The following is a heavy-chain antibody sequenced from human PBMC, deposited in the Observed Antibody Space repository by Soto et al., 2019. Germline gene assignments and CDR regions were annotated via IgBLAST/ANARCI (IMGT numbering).Heavy chain of an antibody. CDR2: IWYDGSNK. CDR3: ANPYYWDSSGSL. J-gene: IGHJ4*02. Sequence: GGSLRLSCAASGFSFSLYGMKWVRQAPGKGLEWVDVIWYDGSNKYYADAVKGRFPISRDNSKNTLYLQMNSLRAEDTAVYYRANPYYWDSSGSLWGQGNRVTASS. CDR1: GFSFSLYG. V-gene: IGHV3-33*06. D-gene: IGHD3-22*01.